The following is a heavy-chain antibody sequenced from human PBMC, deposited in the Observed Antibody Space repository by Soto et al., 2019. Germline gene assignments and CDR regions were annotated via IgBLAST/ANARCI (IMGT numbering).Heavy chain of an antibody. CDR2: INPNSVGT. CDR3: AREPMVRAAHGFDI. J-gene: IGHJ3*02. V-gene: IGHV1-2*02. D-gene: IGHD3-10*01. CDR1: GYTFTGHY. Sequence: QVQLVQSGAEVKKPGASVKVSCKASGYTFTGHYMHWVRQAPGQGLEWMGCINPNSVGTNYAQKFQDRVTMTRDTSISTAYMELSRLRSDDTAVYYCAREPMVRAAHGFDIWGQGTMVTVSS.